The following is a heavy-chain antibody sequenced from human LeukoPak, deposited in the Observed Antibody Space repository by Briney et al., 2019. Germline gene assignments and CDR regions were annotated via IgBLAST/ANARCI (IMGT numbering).Heavy chain of an antibody. Sequence: GGSLRLSCAASGFTFSSYNMNWVRQAPGKGLEWVSSISSASTYIYYADSVKGRFTISRDNAKNSLYLQMNSLRAEDTAVYCCARDFDYYYYYMDVWGKGTTVTVSS. V-gene: IGHV3-21*01. CDR3: ARDFDYYYYYMDV. CDR2: ISSASTYI. CDR1: GFTFSSYN. D-gene: IGHD3-3*01. J-gene: IGHJ6*03.